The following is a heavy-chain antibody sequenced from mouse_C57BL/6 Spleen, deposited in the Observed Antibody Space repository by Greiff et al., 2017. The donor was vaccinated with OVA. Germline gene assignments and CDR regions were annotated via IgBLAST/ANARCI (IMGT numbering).Heavy chain of an antibody. CDR3: SRHGGDYYGFAD. Sequence: VQLQESGPGLVAPSQSLSITCTVSGFSLTSYGVHWVRQPPGKGLEWLVVIWSDGSTTYNSALKSRLSISKYNSKSQVFVKMNSLQTDDTAMYYCSRHGGDYYGFADWGQGTLVTVSA. J-gene: IGHJ3*01. CDR1: GFSLTSYG. CDR2: IWSDGST. D-gene: IGHD1-2*01. V-gene: IGHV2-6-1*01.